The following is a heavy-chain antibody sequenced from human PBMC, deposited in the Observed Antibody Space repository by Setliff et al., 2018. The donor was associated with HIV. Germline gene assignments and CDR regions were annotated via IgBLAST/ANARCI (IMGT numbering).Heavy chain of an antibody. CDR1: GFSLSTGGMR. CDR2: IFPNDEK. D-gene: IGHD3-3*01. CDR3: ARYNFRRGYWGYFDY. Sequence: GSGPTLVNPTQTLTLTCTLSGFSLSTGGMRVSWIRQPPGKALEWLAHIFPNDEKSYSASLKSRVTISEDTSKSQVVLTMTNMDPLDTATYFCARYNFRRGYWGYFDYWGQGTQVTVS. V-gene: IGHV2-26*01. J-gene: IGHJ4*02.